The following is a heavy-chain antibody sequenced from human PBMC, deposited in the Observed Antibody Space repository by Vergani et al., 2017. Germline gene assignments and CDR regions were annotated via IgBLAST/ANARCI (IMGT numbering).Heavy chain of an antibody. CDR1: GYTFTSYG. J-gene: IGHJ4*02. Sequence: QVQLVQSGAEVKKPGASVKVSCKASGYTFTSYGISWVREAPGQGLEWMGWMSADNGNTNYAQKLQGRVTMTTDTSTSTAYMEMRSLRSDDTAVYYCARDGPYSSSSFPFDYWGQGSLVTVSS. V-gene: IGHV1-18*01. CDR3: ARDGPYSSSSFPFDY. D-gene: IGHD6-6*01. CDR2: MSADNGNT.